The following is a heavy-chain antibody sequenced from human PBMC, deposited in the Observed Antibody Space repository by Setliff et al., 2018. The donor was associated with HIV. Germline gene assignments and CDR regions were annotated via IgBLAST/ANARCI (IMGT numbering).Heavy chain of an antibody. CDR1: GFTFNNNA. CDR2: ISQSGDRI. J-gene: IGHJ3*02. CDR3: AKAALAPGRDLGVFDI. D-gene: IGHD6-13*01. Sequence: GGSLRLSCAASGFTFNNNAMSWVRQAPGKGLEWVSGISQSGDRIYYADSVRGRFTISRDNSKNTLFLQMNSLRAEDTAVYYCAKAALAPGRDLGVFDIWGQGTMVTVPS. V-gene: IGHV3-23*01.